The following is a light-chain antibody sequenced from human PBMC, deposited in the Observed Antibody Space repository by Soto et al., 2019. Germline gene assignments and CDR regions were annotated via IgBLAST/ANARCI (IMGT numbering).Light chain of an antibody. CDR1: SSNIGSNA. CDR2: SNN. J-gene: IGLJ3*02. V-gene: IGLV1-44*01. Sequence: QAVVTQPPSASGTPGQRVTISCSGSSSNIGSNAVSWYQQLPGTAPKLLIYSNNQRPSWVPDRFSGSKSATSASLAISGLQSEDEADYYCAAWDDGLNGQGVFGGGTKLTVL. CDR3: AAWDDGLNGQGV.